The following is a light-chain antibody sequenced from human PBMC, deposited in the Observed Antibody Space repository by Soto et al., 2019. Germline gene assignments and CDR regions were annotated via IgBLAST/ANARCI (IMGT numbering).Light chain of an antibody. Sequence: QSALTQPASVSGSPGQSIAISCTGTSSDVGAYDSVFWYQQHPGKAPKLIIFGVSNRPSGVSNRFSGHKSGHTPSLTLSGFQAEDEADYYCRYYTGDSSYVFGTGTKVTVL. V-gene: IGLV2-14*03. CDR1: SSDVGAYDS. CDR3: RYYTGDSSYV. CDR2: GVS. J-gene: IGLJ1*01.